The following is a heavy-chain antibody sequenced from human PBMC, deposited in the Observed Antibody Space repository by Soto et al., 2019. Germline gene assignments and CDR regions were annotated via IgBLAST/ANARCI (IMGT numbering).Heavy chain of an antibody. D-gene: IGHD3-22*01. CDR1: GGSISSGGYY. CDR3: ARETYYYDSRGYYRFDY. Sequence: QVQLQESGPGLVKPSQTLSLTCTVSGGSISSGGYYWSWIRQHPGKGLEWIGYIYYSGSTYYNPSLMSRVTISVYTSQHRFSLKLSSVTAAVTAVYYCARETYYYDSRGYYRFDYWGQGTLVTVS. V-gene: IGHV4-31*03. CDR2: IYYSGST. J-gene: IGHJ4*02.